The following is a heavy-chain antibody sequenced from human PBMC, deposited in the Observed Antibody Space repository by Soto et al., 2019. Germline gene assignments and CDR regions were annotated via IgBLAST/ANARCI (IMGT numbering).Heavy chain of an antibody. V-gene: IGHV3-66*01. Sequence: GGSLRLSCAASGFTVSSNYMSWVRQAPGKGLEWVSVIYSGGSTYYADSVKGRFTISRDNSKNTLYLQMNSLRAEDTAVYYCARGYPRYYFDYWGQGARVTVSS. D-gene: IGHD1-20*01. CDR3: ARGYPRYYFDY. CDR1: GFTVSSNY. CDR2: IYSGGST. J-gene: IGHJ4*02.